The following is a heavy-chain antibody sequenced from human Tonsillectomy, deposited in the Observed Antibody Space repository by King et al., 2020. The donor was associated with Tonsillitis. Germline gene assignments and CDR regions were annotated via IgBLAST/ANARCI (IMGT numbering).Heavy chain of an antibody. Sequence: VQLVESGGGLVKPGGSLRLSCAASGFTFSNAWMSWVRQAPGKGLEWVGRIKSKTDGGTTDYAAPVKGRFTISRDDSKNTLYLQMNSLKTEDTAVYYCTTALRDRVAVAGTENWFDLWGQGTLVTVSS. CDR2: IKSKTDGGTT. V-gene: IGHV3-15*01. CDR3: TTALRDRVAVAGTENWFDL. CDR1: GFTFSNAW. D-gene: IGHD6-19*01. J-gene: IGHJ5*02.